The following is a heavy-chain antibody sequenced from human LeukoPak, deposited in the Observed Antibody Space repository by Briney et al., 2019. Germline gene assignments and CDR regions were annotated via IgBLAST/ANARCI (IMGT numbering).Heavy chain of an antibody. D-gene: IGHD3-16*02. CDR1: GFTFSSYA. CDR2: ISGSGGST. J-gene: IGHJ4*02. Sequence: GGSLRLSCAASGFTFSSYAMSWVRQAPGKGLEWVSAISGSGGSTYYTDSVKGRFTISRDNAKNSLYLQMNSLRAEDTAVYYCATGQITFGGVIAYWGQGTLVTVSS. V-gene: IGHV3-23*01. CDR3: ATGQITFGGVIAY.